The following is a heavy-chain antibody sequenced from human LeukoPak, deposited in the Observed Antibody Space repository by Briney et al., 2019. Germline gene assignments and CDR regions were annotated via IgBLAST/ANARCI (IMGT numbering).Heavy chain of an antibody. Sequence: GGSLRLSCAASGFTFSSYSMNWVRQAPRKGLEWVSSISSSSSYIYYADSVKGRFTISRDNAKNSLYLQMNSLRAEDTAVYYCARDTYCGGDCYSNYFDYWGQGTLVTVSS. CDR2: ISSSSSYI. CDR1: GFTFSSYS. D-gene: IGHD2-21*02. J-gene: IGHJ4*02. V-gene: IGHV3-21*01. CDR3: ARDTYCGGDCYSNYFDY.